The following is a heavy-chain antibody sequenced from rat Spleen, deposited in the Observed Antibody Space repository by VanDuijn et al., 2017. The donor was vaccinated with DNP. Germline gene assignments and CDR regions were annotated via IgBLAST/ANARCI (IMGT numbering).Heavy chain of an antibody. D-gene: IGHD1-12*01. Sequence: EVQLVESGGGLVQPGRSLKLSCAASGFTFSDYYMAWVRQAPTKGLEWVAYISYDGGSTYYGDSVKGRFTISRDNAKSTLYLQMNSLRSEDMATYYCARLVVPYYAMDAWGQGTLVTVSS. CDR3: ARLVVPYYAMDA. CDR1: GFTFSDYY. CDR2: ISYDGGST. V-gene: IGHV5-22*01. J-gene: IGHJ3*01.